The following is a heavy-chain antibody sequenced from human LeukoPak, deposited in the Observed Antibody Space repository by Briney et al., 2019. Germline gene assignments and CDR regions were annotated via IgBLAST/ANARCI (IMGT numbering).Heavy chain of an antibody. J-gene: IGHJ4*02. CDR2: IKQDGSEK. CDR3: ARARYNPNYFDS. V-gene: IGHV3-7*03. D-gene: IGHD1-14*01. CDR1: GFTFSSYW. Sequence: GGSLSLSCAASGFTFSSYWMSWVRQAPGKGLEWVANIKQDGSEKYYVDSVKGRFTISRDNSKNTLYLQMNSLRAEDTAMYYCARARYNPNYFDSWGQGTLVTVPS.